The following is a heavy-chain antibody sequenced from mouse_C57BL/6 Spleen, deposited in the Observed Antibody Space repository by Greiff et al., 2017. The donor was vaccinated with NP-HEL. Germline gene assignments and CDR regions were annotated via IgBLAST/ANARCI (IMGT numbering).Heavy chain of an antibody. J-gene: IGHJ4*01. D-gene: IGHD2-4*01. CDR1: GFTFSSYA. Sequence: EVMLVESGEGLVKPGGSLKLSCAASGFTFSSYAMSWVRQTPEKRLEWVAYISSGGDYIYYADTVKGRFTISRDNARNTLYLQMSSLKSEDTAMYYCTRVGDYDRYYAMDYWGQGTSVTVSS. CDR3: TRVGDYDRYYAMDY. V-gene: IGHV5-9-1*02. CDR2: ISSGGDYI.